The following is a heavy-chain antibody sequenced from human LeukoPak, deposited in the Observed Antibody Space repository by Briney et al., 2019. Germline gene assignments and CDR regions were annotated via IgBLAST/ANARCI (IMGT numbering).Heavy chain of an antibody. V-gene: IGHV3-30-3*01. Sequence: GGSLRLSCAASGFTFSSYAMHWVRQAPGKGLEWVAVISYDGSNKYYADSVKGRFTISRDNSKNTLYLQMNSLRAEDTAVYYCTRVGYIDEGIDYWGQGTLVTVSS. CDR2: ISYDGSNK. D-gene: IGHD5-24*01. J-gene: IGHJ4*02. CDR1: GFTFSSYA. CDR3: TRVGYIDEGIDY.